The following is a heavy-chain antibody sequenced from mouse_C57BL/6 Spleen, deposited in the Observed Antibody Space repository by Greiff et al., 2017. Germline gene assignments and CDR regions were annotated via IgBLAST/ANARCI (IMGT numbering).Heavy chain of an antibody. CDR2: IYPGSGST. D-gene: IGHD1-1*01. J-gene: IGHJ4*01. CDR3: ASRWGRRDYAMDY. Sequence: VQLQQSGAELVKPGASVKMSCKASGYTFTSYWITWVKQRPGQGLEWIGDIYPGSGSTNYNEKFKSKATLTVDTSSSTAYMQLSSLTSEDSAVYYGASRWGRRDYAMDYWGQGTSVTVSS. V-gene: IGHV1-55*01. CDR1: GYTFTSYW.